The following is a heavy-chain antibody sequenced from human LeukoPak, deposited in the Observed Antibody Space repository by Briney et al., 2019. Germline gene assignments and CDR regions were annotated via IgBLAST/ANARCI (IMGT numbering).Heavy chain of an antibody. D-gene: IGHD3-16*01. CDR1: GFTFSNYD. J-gene: IGHJ4*02. CDR3: ARGRNGGKLVY. CDR2: ISYDGSNK. Sequence: PGGSLRLSCAASGFTFSNYDIHWVRQAPGKGLEWVTVISYDGSNKYYADSVKGRFTISRDNSKNTLYLQMNTLRVEDTAVYFCARGRNGGKLVYWGQGTLVTVSS. V-gene: IGHV3-30*14.